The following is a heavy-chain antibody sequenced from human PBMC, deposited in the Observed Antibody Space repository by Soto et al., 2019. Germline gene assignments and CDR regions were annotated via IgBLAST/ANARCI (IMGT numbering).Heavy chain of an antibody. J-gene: IGHJ6*01. V-gene: IGHV4-34*01. Sequence: SETLSLTCAVYGGSFSGFYWSWIRQPPGKGLEWIGEINHSGRIKYNAPLKSRVTISVDTSKKQFSLKLSSVTAADTAVYYCARGMGEASTFYKYYVMDVCGQGTTVTVP. CDR1: GGSFSGFY. CDR3: ARGMGEASTFYKYYVMDV. CDR2: INHSGRI. D-gene: IGHD3-16*01.